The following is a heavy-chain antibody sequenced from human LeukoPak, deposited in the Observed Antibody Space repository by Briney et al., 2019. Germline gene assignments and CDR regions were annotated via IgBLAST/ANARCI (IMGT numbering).Heavy chain of an antibody. Sequence: SVKVSCKASGGTFSSYAISWVRQAPGQGLEWMGGIIPIFGTANYAQKFQGRVTITADESTSTAYMELSSLRSEDTAVYYCARDGNRDNGMDVWGQGTTVTVSS. CDR2: IIPIFGTA. J-gene: IGHJ6*02. D-gene: IGHD1-14*01. V-gene: IGHV1-69*13. CDR3: ARDGNRDNGMDV. CDR1: GGTFSSYA.